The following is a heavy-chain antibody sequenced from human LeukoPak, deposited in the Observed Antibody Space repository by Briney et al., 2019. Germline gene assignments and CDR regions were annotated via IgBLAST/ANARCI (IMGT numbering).Heavy chain of an antibody. J-gene: IGHJ3*02. CDR3: AKDHGSSWDNHAFDI. CDR1: GFTFSSYS. CDR2: ISSSSYI. Sequence: PGGSLRLSCAASGFTFSSYSMNWVRQAPGKGLEWVSSISSSSYIYYADSVKGRFTISRDNAKNSLYLQMNSLRAEDTAVYYCAKDHGSSWDNHAFDIWGQGTMVTVSS. D-gene: IGHD6-13*01. V-gene: IGHV3-21*01.